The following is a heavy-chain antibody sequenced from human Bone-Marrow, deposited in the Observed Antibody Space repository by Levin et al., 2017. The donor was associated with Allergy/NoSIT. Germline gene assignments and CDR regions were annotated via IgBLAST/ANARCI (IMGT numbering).Heavy chain of an antibody. CDR3: TRSAGTIPGAATFDL. CDR2: IHSDGSST. D-gene: IGHD6-13*01. Sequence: GASVKVSCAASGFTFSSYWMHWVRQAPGKGLVWVSRIHSDGSSTNYADSVKGRFTISRDNAKNTLSLQMNSLRVEDTAVYYCTRSAGTIPGAATFDLWGQGTLVTVSS. V-gene: IGHV3-74*01. J-gene: IGHJ4*02. CDR1: GFTFSSYW.